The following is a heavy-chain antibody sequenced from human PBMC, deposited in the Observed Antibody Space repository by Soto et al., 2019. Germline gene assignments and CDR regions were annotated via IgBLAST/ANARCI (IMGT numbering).Heavy chain of an antibody. D-gene: IGHD3-9*01. CDR3: ARQDPNYDILTGYFNPSPIDY. V-gene: IGHV4-59*01. Sequence: PSETLSLTCTVSGGSISSYYWSWIRQPPGKGLEWIGYIYYSGSTNYNPSLKSRVTISVDTSKNQFSLKLSSVTAADTAVYYCARQDPNYDILTGYFNPSPIDYWGQGTLVTVSS. J-gene: IGHJ4*02. CDR2: IYYSGST. CDR1: GGSISSYY.